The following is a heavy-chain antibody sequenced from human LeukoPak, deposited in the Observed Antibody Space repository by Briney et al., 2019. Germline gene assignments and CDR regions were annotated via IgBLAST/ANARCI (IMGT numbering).Heavy chain of an antibody. CDR1: GDSISSGRYY. J-gene: IGHJ6*03. V-gene: IGHV4-61*02. Sequence: SETLSLTCTVSGDSISSGRYYWSWIRQPAGKGLEWIGRIYTSGSTNYNPSLKSRVTISVDTSKNQFSLKLSSVTAADTAVYYCARATVIMQYYYMDVWGKGTTVTVSS. CDR2: IYTSGST. CDR3: ARATVIMQYYYMDV. D-gene: IGHD4-17*01.